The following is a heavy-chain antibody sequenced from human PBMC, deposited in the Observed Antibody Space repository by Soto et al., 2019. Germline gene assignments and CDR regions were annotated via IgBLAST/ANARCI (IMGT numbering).Heavy chain of an antibody. J-gene: IGHJ2*01. CDR3: ARNIPADLYFDL. CDR1: GGSISINNG. D-gene: IGHD6-13*01. CDR2: IYHSGST. V-gene: IGHV4-4*02. Sequence: PSETLSLTCAVSGGSISINNGWSWVRQPPGKGLEWIGEIYHSGSTNYNPSLKSRVTISVDKSKNQFSLKLSSVTAADTAVYYCARNIPADLYFDLWGRGTLVTVSS.